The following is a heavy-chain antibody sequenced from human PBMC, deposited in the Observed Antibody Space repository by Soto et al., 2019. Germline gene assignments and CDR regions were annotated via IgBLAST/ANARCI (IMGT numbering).Heavy chain of an antibody. CDR1: GYSFSGYW. CDR2: IYPGDSES. D-gene: IGHD2-2*01. Sequence: PGASLKISCNGSGYSFSGYWIGWVRQMPGKGLEWMGIIYPGDSESRYSPSFQGQVTISADKSISTAYLQWSSLKASDTAMYYCARKGGYCSSTSCTRYGFDPWGQGTLVTVSS. V-gene: IGHV5-51*01. J-gene: IGHJ5*02. CDR3: ARKGGYCSSTSCTRYGFDP.